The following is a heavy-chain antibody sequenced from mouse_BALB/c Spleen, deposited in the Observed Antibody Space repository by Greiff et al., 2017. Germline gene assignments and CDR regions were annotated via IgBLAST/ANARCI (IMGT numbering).Heavy chain of an antibody. V-gene: IGHV1S81*02. CDR3: ARSDYDGGTWFAY. D-gene: IGHD2-3*01. CDR2: INPSNGRT. Sequence: VQLQQPGAELVKPGASVKLSCKASGYTFTSYWMHWVKQRPGQGLEWIGEINPSNGRTNYNEKFKSKATLTVDKSSSTAYMQLSSLTSEDSAVYYCARSDYDGGTWFAYWGQGTLVTVSA. J-gene: IGHJ3*01. CDR1: GYTFTSYW.